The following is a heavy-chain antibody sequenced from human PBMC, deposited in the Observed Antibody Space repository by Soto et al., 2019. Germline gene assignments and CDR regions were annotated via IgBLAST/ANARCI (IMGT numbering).Heavy chain of an antibody. V-gene: IGHV4-34*01. Sequence: SETLSLTCAVYGGSFSGYYWSWIRQPPGKGLEWIGEINHSGSTNYNPSLKSRVTISVDTSKNQFSLKLSSVTAADTAVYYCARGSKDIVVVPAAMVGGSFDYWGQGTLVTVSS. CDR3: ARGSKDIVVVPAAMVGGSFDY. D-gene: IGHD2-2*01. CDR2: INHSGST. CDR1: GGSFSGYY. J-gene: IGHJ4*02.